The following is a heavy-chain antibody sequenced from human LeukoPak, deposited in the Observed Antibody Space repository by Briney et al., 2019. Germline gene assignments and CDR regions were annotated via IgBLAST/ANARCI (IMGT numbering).Heavy chain of an antibody. CDR1: EFTFSNYW. CDR3: ARDWREDFDL. CDR2: VKPDGSEE. V-gene: IGHV3-7*01. Sequence: GGSLRLSCEASEFTFSNYWMSWVRQAPGKGLEWVANVKPDGSEEYYVDSVKGRFTTSRDNVKNSLYLQMNSLRAEDTAVYYCARDWREDFDLWGRGTLVTVSS. J-gene: IGHJ2*01.